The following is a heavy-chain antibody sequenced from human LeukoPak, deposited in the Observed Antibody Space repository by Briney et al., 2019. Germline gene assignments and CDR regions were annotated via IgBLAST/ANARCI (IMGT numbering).Heavy chain of an antibody. Sequence: PGGSLRLSCAASGFTFSSYWMSWVRQAPGKGLEWVANIKQDGSEKYYVDSVKGRFTISRDNSKNTLYLQMNSLRAEDTAVYYCASHQPAKQQLVLSKMLPDYWGQGTLVTVSS. V-gene: IGHV3-7*01. D-gene: IGHD6-13*01. CDR1: GFTFSSYW. CDR3: ASHQPAKQQLVLSKMLPDY. CDR2: IKQDGSEK. J-gene: IGHJ4*02.